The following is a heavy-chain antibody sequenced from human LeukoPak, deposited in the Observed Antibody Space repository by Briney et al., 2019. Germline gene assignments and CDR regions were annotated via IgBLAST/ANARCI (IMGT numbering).Heavy chain of an antibody. CDR1: GYTFTSYA. CDR2: INTNIGNP. J-gene: IGHJ3*02. D-gene: IGHD1-26*01. V-gene: IGHV7-4-1*02. CDR3: ARAVSGSYYGVDAFDI. Sequence: ASVKVSCKASGYTFTSYAMNWVRQAPGQGLEWMGWINTNIGNPTYAQDFTGRFVFSLDTSVSTAYLQISSLKAEDTAVYYCARAVSGSYYGVDAFDIWGQGTMVTVSS.